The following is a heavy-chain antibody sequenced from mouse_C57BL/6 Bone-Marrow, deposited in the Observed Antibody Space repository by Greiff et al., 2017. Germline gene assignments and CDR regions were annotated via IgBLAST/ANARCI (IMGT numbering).Heavy chain of an antibody. CDR3: ARPYCGNYRYFDV. CDR1: GYTFTSYW. D-gene: IGHD2-10*01. Sequence: QVQLQQPGAELVKPGASVKMSCKASGYTFTSYWITWVKQRPGQGLEWIGDIYPGSGSTNYNENFKSRATLTVDTSSITAYMQLSSLTSEDSAVYYCARPYCGNYRYFDVWGTGTTVTVSS. V-gene: IGHV1-55*01. CDR2: IYPGSGST. J-gene: IGHJ1*03.